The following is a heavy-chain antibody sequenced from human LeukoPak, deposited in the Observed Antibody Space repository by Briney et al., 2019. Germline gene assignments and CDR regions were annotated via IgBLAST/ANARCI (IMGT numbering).Heavy chain of an antibody. CDR1: GLTFSEYS. CDR2: INHTITSI. CDR3: VRLRRNSDRSYYYYYYDS. D-gene: IGHD3-10*01. V-gene: IGHV3-21*01. J-gene: IGHJ5*01. Sequence: GGALRLSCVASGLTFSEYSINWVRRAPGKGGEGVSSINHTITSIYYAAALSGLFTISRDNAKSSLYLQMDRLRTEDTAVYYCVRLRRNSDRSYYYYYYDSWGQGMLVTVSS.